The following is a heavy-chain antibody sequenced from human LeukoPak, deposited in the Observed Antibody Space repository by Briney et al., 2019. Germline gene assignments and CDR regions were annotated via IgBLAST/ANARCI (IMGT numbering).Heavy chain of an antibody. CDR3: ARAPRIYYYYYMDV. J-gene: IGHJ6*03. Sequence: SETLSLTCTVSGGSTSSYYWSWIRQPAGKGLEWIGRIYTSGSTSYNPSLKSRVTMSVDTSKNQFSLKLSSVTAADTAVYYCARAPRIYYYYYMDVWGKGTTVTVSS. V-gene: IGHV4-4*07. CDR2: IYTSGST. CDR1: GGSTSSYY.